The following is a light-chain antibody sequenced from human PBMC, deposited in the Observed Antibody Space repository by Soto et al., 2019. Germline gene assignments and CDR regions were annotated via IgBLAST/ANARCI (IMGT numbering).Light chain of an antibody. CDR1: QSISTW. Sequence: DIQMTQSPATLSASVGDRVTITCRASQSISTWLAWYQQKPGKAPKLLIYKASSLEGGVPSRFSGSGSGTDFNITISSLQPDDVATYYCQQYNTSPLTFGGGTKVEIK. J-gene: IGKJ4*01. V-gene: IGKV1-5*03. CDR3: QQYNTSPLT. CDR2: KAS.